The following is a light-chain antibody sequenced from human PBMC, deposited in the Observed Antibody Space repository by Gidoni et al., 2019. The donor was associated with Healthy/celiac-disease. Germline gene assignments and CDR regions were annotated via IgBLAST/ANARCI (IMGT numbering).Light chain of an antibody. CDR2: GKN. Sequence: SSELTQDPAVSVVLGQTVRITCQGDSLRSYYASWYQQKPGQAPVLVIYGKNNRPSGIPDRFSGSSSGNTASLTNTGAQAEDEADYYCNSRDSSGNHLRVFGGGTKLTVL. V-gene: IGLV3-19*01. CDR3: NSRDSSGNHLRV. J-gene: IGLJ2*01. CDR1: SLRSYY.